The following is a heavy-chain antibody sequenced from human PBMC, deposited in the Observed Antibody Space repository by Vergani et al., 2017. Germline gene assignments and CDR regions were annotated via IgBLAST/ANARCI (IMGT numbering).Heavy chain of an antibody. V-gene: IGHV4-59*01. CDR2: IYYSGST. Sequence: QVQLQESGPGLVKPSETLSLTCTVSGGSISSYYWSWIRQPPGKGLEWIGYIYYSGSTNYNPSLKSRVTISVDTSKNQFSLKLSSVTAADTAVYYCARVGGGYYDSRGYNSTGGYYFDYWGQGTLVTVSS. CDR3: ARVGGGYYDSRGYNSTGGYYFDY. CDR1: GGSISSYY. D-gene: IGHD3-22*01. J-gene: IGHJ4*02.